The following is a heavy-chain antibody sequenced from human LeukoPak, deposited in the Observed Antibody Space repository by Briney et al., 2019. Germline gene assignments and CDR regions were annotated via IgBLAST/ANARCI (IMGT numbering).Heavy chain of an antibody. V-gene: IGHV3-11*04. CDR1: GFSFSDYF. Sequence: GGSLRLSCAASGFSFSDYFMSWVRQAPGKGLEWVSYISSSGTTIHYADSVKGRFTISRDSAKNSLYPQMSSLRAEDTAVYYCARGVADSHGWYHFDWWGQGTLVTVSA. D-gene: IGHD6-19*01. J-gene: IGHJ4*02. CDR3: ARGVADSHGWYHFDW. CDR2: ISSSGTTI.